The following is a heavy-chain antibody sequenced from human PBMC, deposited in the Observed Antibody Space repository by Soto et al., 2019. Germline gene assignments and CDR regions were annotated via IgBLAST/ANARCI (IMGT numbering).Heavy chain of an antibody. V-gene: IGHV3-21*01. D-gene: IGHD3-22*01. Sequence: EVQLVESGGGLVKPGGSLRLSCAASGFTFSSYSMNWVRQAPGKGLEWVSSISSSSSYIYYADSVKGRFTISRDNAKNSLYLQLTSLRAEDTAVYYCAKYDSSGYHWYFDRWGGGTLVTVAS. CDR3: AKYDSSGYHWYFDR. J-gene: IGHJ2*01. CDR1: GFTFSSYS. CDR2: ISSSSSYI.